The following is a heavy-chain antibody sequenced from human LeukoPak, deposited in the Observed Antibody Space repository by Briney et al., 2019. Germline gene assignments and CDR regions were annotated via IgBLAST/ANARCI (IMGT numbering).Heavy chain of an antibody. CDR2: ISSSGSTI. V-gene: IGHV3-11*01. CDR3: ASLKTYYYYMDV. CDR1: GFTFSDYY. Sequence: PGGSLRLSCAASGFTFSDYYMSWIRQAPGKGLEWVSYISSSGSTIYYADSVKGRFTISRDNAKNSLYLQINSLRAEDTAVYYCASLKTYYYYMDVWGKGTTVTVSS. J-gene: IGHJ6*03.